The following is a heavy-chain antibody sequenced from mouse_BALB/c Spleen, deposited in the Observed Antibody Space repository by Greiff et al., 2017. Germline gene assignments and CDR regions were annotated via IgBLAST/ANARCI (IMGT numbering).Heavy chain of an antibody. CDR3: ARSPIYYDYDVNAMDY. J-gene: IGHJ4*01. V-gene: IGHV1-87*01. Sequence: QVQLQQSGAELARPGASVKLSCKASGYTFTSYWMQWVKQRPGQGLEWIGAIYPGDGDTRYTQKFKGKATLTADKSSSTAYMQLSSLASEDSAVYYCARSPIYYDYDVNAMDYWGQGTSVTVSS. D-gene: IGHD2-4*01. CDR2: IYPGDGDT. CDR1: GYTFTSYW.